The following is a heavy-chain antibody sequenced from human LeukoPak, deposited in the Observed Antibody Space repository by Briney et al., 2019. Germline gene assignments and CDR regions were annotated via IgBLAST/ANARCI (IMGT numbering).Heavy chain of an antibody. CDR2: MNPKTGNT. Sequence: ASVKVSCKASGYTFTSYYMHWVRQAPGQGLEWMGWMNPKTGNTGYAQNFQGRVSMTSNTSITTAYMELSSLRSEDTAVYYCARGLGSPVGQWGQGTLVTVSS. CDR1: GYTFTSYY. CDR3: ARGLGSPVGQ. J-gene: IGHJ4*02. D-gene: IGHD1-26*01. V-gene: IGHV1-8*02.